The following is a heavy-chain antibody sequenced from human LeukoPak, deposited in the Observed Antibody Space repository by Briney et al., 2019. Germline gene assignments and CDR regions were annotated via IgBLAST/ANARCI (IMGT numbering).Heavy chain of an antibody. V-gene: IGHV4-31*03. CDR3: ARGAGILTGYYGRGNWFDP. D-gene: IGHD3-9*01. Sequence: SQTLSLTCTVSGGSISSGGYYWSWIRQHPGKGLEWIGYIYYSGSTYYNPSLKSRVTISVDTSKNQFSLKLSSVTAADMAVYYCARGAGILTGYYGRGNWFDPWGQGTLVTVSS. CDR2: IYYSGST. CDR1: GGSISSGGYY. J-gene: IGHJ5*02.